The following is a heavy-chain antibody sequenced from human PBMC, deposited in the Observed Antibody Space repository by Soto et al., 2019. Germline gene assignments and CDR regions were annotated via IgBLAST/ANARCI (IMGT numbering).Heavy chain of an antibody. CDR2: IYYAGTT. CDR3: ARHFSVDYFDY. J-gene: IGHJ4*02. V-gene: IGHV4-59*08. CDR1: DGSLSPNY. Sequence: PSETLSLTCTVSDGSLSPNYWSWIRQPPGKGLEWIGYIYYAGTTTYNPSLQSRVSISLDTSKNEVSLKLTSVTAADTAVYYCARHFSVDYFDYWGQGALVTVSS.